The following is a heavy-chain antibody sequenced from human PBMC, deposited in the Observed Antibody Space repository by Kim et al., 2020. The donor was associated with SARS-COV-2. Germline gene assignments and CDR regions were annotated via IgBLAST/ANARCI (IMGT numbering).Heavy chain of an antibody. CDR1: GFTFSSYS. CDR3: ARDGGRQLERRISWFDP. V-gene: IGHV3-48*02. J-gene: IGHJ5*02. D-gene: IGHD1-1*01. Sequence: GGSLRLSCAASGFTFSSYSMNWVRQAPGKGLEWVSYISSSSSTIYYADSVKGRFTISRDNAKNSLYLQMNSLRDEDTAVYYCARDGGRQLERRISWFDPWGQGTLVTVSS. CDR2: ISSSSSTI.